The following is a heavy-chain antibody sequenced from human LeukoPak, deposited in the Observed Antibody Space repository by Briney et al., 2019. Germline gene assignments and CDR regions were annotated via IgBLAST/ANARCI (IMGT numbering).Heavy chain of an antibody. J-gene: IGHJ4*02. D-gene: IGHD4-17*01. Sequence: SETLSPTCSVSGASISSFHWSWIRQPPGKGLEWIGYISYSGSTNCNPSLKSRVTMSVDTSKSQFSLKLSSVTAADTAIYYCAREVDYGDRIFDYWGQGTLVTVSS. CDR2: ISYSGST. V-gene: IGHV4-59*01. CDR3: AREVDYGDRIFDY. CDR1: GASISSFH.